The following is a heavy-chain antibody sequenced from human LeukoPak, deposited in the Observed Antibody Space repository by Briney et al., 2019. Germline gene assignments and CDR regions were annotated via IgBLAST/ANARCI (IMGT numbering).Heavy chain of an antibody. CDR2: ISYDGSNK. CDR1: GFTFSSYG. Sequence: GGSLRLSCAASGFTFSSYGMHWVRQAPGKGLEWVAVISYDGSNKYYADSVKGRFTTSRDNSKNTLYLQMNSLRAEDTAVYYCAKSGIAAAGINYWGQGTLVTVSS. J-gene: IGHJ4*02. V-gene: IGHV3-30*18. CDR3: AKSGIAAAGINY. D-gene: IGHD6-13*01.